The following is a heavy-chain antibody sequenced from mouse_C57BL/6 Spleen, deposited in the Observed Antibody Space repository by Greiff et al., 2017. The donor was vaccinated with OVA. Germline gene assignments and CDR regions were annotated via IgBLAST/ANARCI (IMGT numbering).Heavy chain of an antibody. D-gene: IGHD1-1*01. CDR2: IYPRDGST. CDR1: GYTFTDHT. CDR3: ARSSHYYGSSYDY. V-gene: IGHV1-78*01. Sequence: VKLMESDAELVKPGASVKISCKVSGYTFTDHTIHWMKQRPEQGLEWIGYIYPRDGSTKYNEKFKGKATLTADKSSSTAYMQLNSLTSEDSAVYFCARSSHYYGSSYDYWGQGTTLTVSS. J-gene: IGHJ2*01.